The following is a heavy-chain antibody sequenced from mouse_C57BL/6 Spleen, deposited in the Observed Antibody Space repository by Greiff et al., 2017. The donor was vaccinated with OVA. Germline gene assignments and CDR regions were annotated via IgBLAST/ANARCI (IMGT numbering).Heavy chain of an antibody. CDR2: IDPETGGT. D-gene: IGHD1-1*01. J-gene: IGHJ3*01. CDR3: TKKTLTTVEGFAD. Sequence: VQLQQSGAELVRPGASVTLSCKASGYTFTDYEMHWVKQTPVHGLEWIGAIDPETGGTAYKQKFKGKAILTADKSSSTAYMELRSLTSEDSAVYYCTKKTLTTVEGFADWGQGTLVTVSA. CDR1: GYTFTDYE. V-gene: IGHV1-15*01.